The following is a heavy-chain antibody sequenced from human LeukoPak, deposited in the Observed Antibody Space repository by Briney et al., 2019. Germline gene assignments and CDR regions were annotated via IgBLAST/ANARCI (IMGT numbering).Heavy chain of an antibody. CDR2: ISYDGSNK. Sequence: GGSLRLSCAASGFTFSSYTMHWVRQAPGKGLDWVALISYDGSNKYYADSVKGRFTISRDNSKNTLYLQMNSLRAEDTAVYYCARLSYSSSPTLGYWGQGTLVTVSS. CDR3: ARLSYSSSPTLGY. J-gene: IGHJ4*02. V-gene: IGHV3-30-3*01. D-gene: IGHD6-6*01. CDR1: GFTFSSYT.